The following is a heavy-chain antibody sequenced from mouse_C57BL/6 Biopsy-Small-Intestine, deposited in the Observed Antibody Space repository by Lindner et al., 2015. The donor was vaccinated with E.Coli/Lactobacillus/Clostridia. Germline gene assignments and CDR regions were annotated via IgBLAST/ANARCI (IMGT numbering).Heavy chain of an antibody. CDR2: ISSGGGYT. V-gene: IGHV5-6*01. J-gene: IGHJ2*01. CDR3: GRHTGTRDYFDY. CDR1: GFTFSNHG. Sequence: EVQLQESGGDLVKPGGSLKLSCAASGFTFSNHGMSWVRQTPDKRLEWVATISSGGGYTYYPDSMKGRFTISRDNAKNTLYLQMSSLKSEDTAIYYCGRHTGTRDYFDYWGQGTTLTVSS. D-gene: IGHD3-3*01.